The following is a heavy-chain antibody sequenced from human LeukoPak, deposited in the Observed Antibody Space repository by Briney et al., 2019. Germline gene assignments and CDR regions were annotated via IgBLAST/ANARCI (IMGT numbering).Heavy chain of an antibody. CDR3: AKPQPGYDFWSGYDYFDY. Sequence: PGGSLRLSCAASGLTFSSYAMSWVRQAPGKGLEWVSAISGSGGSTYYADSVKGRFTISRDNSKNTLYLQMNSLRAEDTAVYYCAKPQPGYDFWSGYDYFDYWGQGTLVTVSS. CDR1: GLTFSSYA. J-gene: IGHJ4*02. V-gene: IGHV3-23*01. CDR2: ISGSGGST. D-gene: IGHD3-3*01.